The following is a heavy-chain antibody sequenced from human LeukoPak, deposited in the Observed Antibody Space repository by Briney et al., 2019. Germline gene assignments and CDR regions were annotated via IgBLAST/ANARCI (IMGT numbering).Heavy chain of an antibody. CDR3: AKEPTYTSTWYGIDY. V-gene: IGHV3-23*01. CDR1: GFTFSRYA. Sequence: GGSLRLSCAASGFTFSRYAMSWVRQAPGKGLEWVSAISGSGDSTFYADSVKGRFTISRDISKNTLYLQMNSLRAEDTAVYYCAKEPTYTSTWYGIDYWGQGTLVTVSS. CDR2: ISGSGDST. D-gene: IGHD6-13*01. J-gene: IGHJ4*02.